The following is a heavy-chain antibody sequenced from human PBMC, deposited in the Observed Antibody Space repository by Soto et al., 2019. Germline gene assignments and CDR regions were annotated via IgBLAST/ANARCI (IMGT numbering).Heavy chain of an antibody. J-gene: IGHJ4*02. CDR2: ISSSSSYI. Sequence: EVQLVESGGGLVKPGGSLRLSCAASGFTFSSYSMNWVRQAPGKGLEWVSSISSSSSYIYYADSMKGRFTISRDNAKNSLYLQMNSLRAEDTAVYYCARNHQPLLFGYWGQGTLVTVSS. V-gene: IGHV3-21*01. CDR3: ARNHQPLLFGY. D-gene: IGHD2-21*02. CDR1: GFTFSSYS.